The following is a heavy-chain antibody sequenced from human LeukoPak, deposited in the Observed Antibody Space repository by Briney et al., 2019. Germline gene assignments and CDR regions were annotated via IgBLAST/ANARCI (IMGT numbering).Heavy chain of an antibody. D-gene: IGHD2-15*01. V-gene: IGHV4-4*07. CDR3: ARAHRSNCSGGSCYSFDY. J-gene: IGHJ4*02. CDR2: IYTSGST. CDR1: GGSISSYY. Sequence: SETLSLTCTVSGGSISSYYWSWIRQPPGKRLEWIGRIYTSGSTNYNPSLNSRVTMSVDTSKNQFSLKLSSVTAADTAVYYCARAHRSNCSGGSCYSFDYWGQGTLVTVSS.